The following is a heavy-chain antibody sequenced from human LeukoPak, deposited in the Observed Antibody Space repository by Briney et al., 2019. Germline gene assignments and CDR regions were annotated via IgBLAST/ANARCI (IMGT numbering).Heavy chain of an antibody. D-gene: IGHD6-13*01. CDR1: GFSFSSYA. CDR3: ARDAALLSAAGTGASVDY. J-gene: IGHJ4*02. CDR2: LSYDGINK. Sequence: GGSLRLSCAASGFSFSSYAFHWVRQAPGEGLEWVAVLSYDGINKYYADSVKGRFTISRDNAKNTLFLQMSGLRAEDTAVYYCARDAALLSAAGTGASVDYWGQGTLVTVSS. V-gene: IGHV3-30-3*01.